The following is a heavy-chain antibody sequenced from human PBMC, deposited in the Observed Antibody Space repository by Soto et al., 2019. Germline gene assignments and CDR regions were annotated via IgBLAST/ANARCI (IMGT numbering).Heavy chain of an antibody. J-gene: IGHJ4*02. D-gene: IGHD1-26*01. Sequence: QLQLQESGPGLLRPSETLTLTCTVSGDSIRTSSYYWGWVRQPPGKGLECIGTIYLRGSTFSKPSLRRRVILSVDTSRNQSPLKVNSVTAADTATYYCARETGGAIDYWGQGILVTVSS. CDR3: ARETGGAIDY. CDR2: IYLRGST. CDR1: GDSIRTSSYY. V-gene: IGHV4-39*01.